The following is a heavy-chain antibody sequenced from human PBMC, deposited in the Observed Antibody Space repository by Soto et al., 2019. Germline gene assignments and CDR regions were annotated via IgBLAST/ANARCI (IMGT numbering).Heavy chain of an antibody. CDR2: IYHSGST. D-gene: IGHD6-19*01. V-gene: IGHV4-4*02. Sequence: PSETLSLTCAVSGGSISSSNWWSWVRQPPGKGLEWIREIYHSGSTNYNPSLKSRVTISVDKSKNQFSLKLSSVTAADTAVYYCARAPWLAPGYFDYWGQGTLVTVSS. J-gene: IGHJ4*02. CDR1: GGSISSSNW. CDR3: ARAPWLAPGYFDY.